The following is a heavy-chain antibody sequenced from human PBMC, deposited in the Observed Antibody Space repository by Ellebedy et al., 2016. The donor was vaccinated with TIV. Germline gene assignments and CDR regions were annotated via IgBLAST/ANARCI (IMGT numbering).Heavy chain of an antibody. D-gene: IGHD3-22*01. V-gene: IGHV1-18*01. CDR1: GYTFTSYG. Sequence: AASVKVSCKASGYTFTSYGISWVRQAPGQGLEWMGWISAYNGNTNYAQKLQGRVTMTTDTSTSTAYMELRSLRSDDTAVYYCARYDSSGYYLPGYYYYGMDVWGQGTTVTVSS. CDR3: ARYDSSGYYLPGYYYYGMDV. J-gene: IGHJ6*02. CDR2: ISAYNGNT.